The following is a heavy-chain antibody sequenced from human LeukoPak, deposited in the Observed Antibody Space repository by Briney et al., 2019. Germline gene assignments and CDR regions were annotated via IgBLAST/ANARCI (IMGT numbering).Heavy chain of an antibody. J-gene: IGHJ4*02. CDR2: ISSSSSYI. Sequence: PGGSLRLSCAASEFAFSTYNMNWVRQAPGKGLEWVSSISSSSSYIYYADSVKGRFTISRDNAKNSLYLQMNSLRAEDTAVYYCARVEGMFGYLDYWGQGTLVTVSS. D-gene: IGHD3-10*02. CDR3: ARVEGMFGYLDY. CDR1: EFAFSTYN. V-gene: IGHV3-21*01.